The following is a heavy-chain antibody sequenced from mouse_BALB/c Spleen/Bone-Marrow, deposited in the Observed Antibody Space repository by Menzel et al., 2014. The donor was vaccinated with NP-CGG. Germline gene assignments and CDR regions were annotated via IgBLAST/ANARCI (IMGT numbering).Heavy chain of an antibody. CDR2: ILPGSGST. V-gene: IGHV1-9*01. Sequence: QVQLQQSGAELMKPGASVKISCKATGYTFSSYWIVWVKQRPGHGLEWIGEILPGSGSTNYNEKFKGKATFTADTSSNTAYMQLSSLTSEDSAVYYCASFYGRFAYWGQGTMVTVSA. CDR3: ASFYGRFAY. D-gene: IGHD1-1*02. J-gene: IGHJ3*01. CDR1: GYTFSSYW.